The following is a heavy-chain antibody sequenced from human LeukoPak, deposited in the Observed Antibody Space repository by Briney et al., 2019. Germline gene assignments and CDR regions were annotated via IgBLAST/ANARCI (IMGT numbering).Heavy chain of an antibody. V-gene: IGHV1-2*04. CDR2: INPNSGGT. CDR3: ARGGPYGDYWFDP. CDR1: GYTFTGYY. Sequence: ASVKVSCKASGYTFTGYYIHWVRQAPGQGLEWMGWINPNSGGTNYAQKFQGWVTMTRDTSISTAYMELSRLRSDDTAVYYCARGGPYGDYWFDPWGQGTLVTVSS. J-gene: IGHJ5*02. D-gene: IGHD4-17*01.